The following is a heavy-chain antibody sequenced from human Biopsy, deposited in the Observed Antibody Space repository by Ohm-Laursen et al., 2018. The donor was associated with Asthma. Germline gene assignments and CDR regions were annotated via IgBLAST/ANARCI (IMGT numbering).Heavy chain of an antibody. D-gene: IGHD2-15*01. CDR1: GGSVSSGSYY. CDR3: ARVPTTLRYFDL. CDR2: ISYSGST. Sequence: SETLSLTCAVYGGSVSSGSYYWSWIRQPPGKGLAWVSYISYSGSTDYNPSLKSRLTISMDTSKNQFSLKLSSVTAADTAVYYCARVPTTLRYFDLWGRGTLVTVSS. V-gene: IGHV4-61*01. J-gene: IGHJ2*01.